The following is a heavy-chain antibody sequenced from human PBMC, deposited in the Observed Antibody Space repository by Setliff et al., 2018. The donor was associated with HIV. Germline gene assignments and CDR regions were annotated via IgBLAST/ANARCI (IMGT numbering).Heavy chain of an antibody. CDR2: ISGSGGST. J-gene: IGHJ3*02. D-gene: IGHD3-22*01. Sequence: GGSLRLSCGASGFTFSSYVMSWVRQAPGKGLEWVSGISGSGGSTFYEDSVKGRFIISRDNAKNSLYLQVNSLRAEDTAVYYCARQGPSRGSGYYPPDDAFDIWGQGTMVTVSS. V-gene: IGHV3-23*01. CDR1: GFTFSSYV. CDR3: ARQGPSRGSGYYPPDDAFDI.